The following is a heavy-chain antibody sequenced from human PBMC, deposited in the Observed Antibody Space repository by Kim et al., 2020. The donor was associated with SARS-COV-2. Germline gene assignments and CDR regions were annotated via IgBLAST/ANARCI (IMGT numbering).Heavy chain of an antibody. Sequence: ASVKVSCKASGYTFTGYYMHWVRQAPGQGLEWMGWINPNSGGTNYAQKFQGRVTMTRDTSISTAYMELSRLRSDDTAVYYCARDKYDFWSGYYVGYYYYYMDVWGKGTTVTVSS. CDR1: GYTFTGYY. V-gene: IGHV1-2*02. J-gene: IGHJ6*03. CDR3: ARDKYDFWSGYYVGYYYYYMDV. D-gene: IGHD3-3*01. CDR2: INPNSGGT.